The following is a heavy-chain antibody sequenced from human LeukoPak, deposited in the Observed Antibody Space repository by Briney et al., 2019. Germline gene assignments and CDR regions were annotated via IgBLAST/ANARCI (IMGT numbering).Heavy chain of an antibody. CDR1: GFPVSSNY. Sequence: PGGSLRLSCAASGFPVSSNYMSWVRQAPGKGLEWVSAIYSGGTTYYADSVKGRFTISRDNSKNTLYLQMNSLRAEDTAVYYCARGKLLLGARVGAFDIWGQGTMVTVSS. CDR2: IYSGGTT. CDR3: ARGKLLLGARVGAFDI. J-gene: IGHJ3*02. V-gene: IGHV3-53*01. D-gene: IGHD1-26*01.